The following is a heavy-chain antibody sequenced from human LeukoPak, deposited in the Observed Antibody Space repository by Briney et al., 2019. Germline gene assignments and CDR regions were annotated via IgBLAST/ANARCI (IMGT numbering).Heavy chain of an antibody. V-gene: IGHV3-21*04. CDR3: ARVVKVADI. D-gene: IGHD2-21*01. CDR1: GFIFSTYS. CDR2: IGSTGDYI. Sequence: PGGSLRLSCSASGFIFSTYSMNWVRQAPGKGLEWVSYIGSTGDYIFYADSVKGRFTMSRDNAKNSLYLQMNSLRAEDTAVYYCARVVKVADIWGQGTMVTASS. J-gene: IGHJ3*02.